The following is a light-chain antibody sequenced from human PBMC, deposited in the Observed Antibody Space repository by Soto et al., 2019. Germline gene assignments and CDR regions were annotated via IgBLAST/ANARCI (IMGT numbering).Light chain of an antibody. V-gene: IGKV4-1*01. CDR2: WAS. J-gene: IGKJ4*01. CDR3: QQYYSTPPLVT. Sequence: DIVMTQSPDSLAVSLGERATINCKSSQSVLYSSNNKNYLAWYQQKPGQPPKLLIYWASTRESGVPDRFSGSGSGTDFTLTISSLQAEDEAVYYCQQYYSTPPLVTFGGGTKVEIK. CDR1: QSVLYSSNNKNY.